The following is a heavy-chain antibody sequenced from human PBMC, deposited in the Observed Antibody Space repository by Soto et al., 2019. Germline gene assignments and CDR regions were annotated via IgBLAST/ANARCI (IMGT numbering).Heavy chain of an antibody. D-gene: IGHD3-3*01. CDR3: ARDTFGGAYDFLH. CDR2: ISSGGST. CDR1: GFTVSSFY. V-gene: IGHV3-66*01. J-gene: IGHJ4*02. Sequence: EVQLVESGGGLVQPGGSLRLSCAASGFTVSSFYMTWVRQAPGKGLQWVAVISSGGSTYYADSVKGRFTISRDNSKNTLYLEMNSLRAKDKAVYYCARDTFGGAYDFLHGGQGTVVTVPS.